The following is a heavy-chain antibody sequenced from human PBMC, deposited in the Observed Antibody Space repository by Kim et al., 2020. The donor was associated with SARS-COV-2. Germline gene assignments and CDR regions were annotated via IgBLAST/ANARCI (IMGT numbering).Heavy chain of an antibody. J-gene: IGHJ4*02. CDR1: GGSINTYY. Sequence: SETLSLTCTVSGGSINTYYWSWIRQPAGKGLEWIGQIYTSGSSNYNPSLKNRITMSVDMSKNQFSLKLRSMTAADTAVYYCAREYRYCGGGSCSIYFDYWGQGTPVTVSS. V-gene: IGHV4-4*07. D-gene: IGHD2-15*01. CDR2: IYTSGSS. CDR3: AREYRYCGGGSCSIYFDY.